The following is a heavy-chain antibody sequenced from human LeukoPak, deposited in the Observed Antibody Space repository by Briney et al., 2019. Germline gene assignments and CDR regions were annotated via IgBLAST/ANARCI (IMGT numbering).Heavy chain of an antibody. CDR2: INSDGSST. CDR1: GFTFSTYW. J-gene: IGHJ4*02. V-gene: IGHV3-74*01. CDR3: ARVDYGGAWYFDS. Sequence: PGGSLRLSCAASGFTFSTYWMHWVRQAPGKGLVWVSRINSDGSSTTYADSVKGRFTISRDNAKNTLYLQMNSLRAEDTAVYYCARVDYGGAWYFDSWGQGTLVTVSS. D-gene: IGHD4-23*01.